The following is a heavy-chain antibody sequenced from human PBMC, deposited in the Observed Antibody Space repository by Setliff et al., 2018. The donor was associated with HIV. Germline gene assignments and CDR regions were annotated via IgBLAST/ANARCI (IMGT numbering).Heavy chain of an antibody. J-gene: IGHJ4*02. Sequence: ASVKVSCKASGYTFSGYYMHWVRQAPGQGLEWMGWIAPNNGDTRIQYRFQGRVTMTRDTSSNTAYMELSSLRSEDTAVYYCARVRGQYGDYGREDYWGQGTLVTVS. CDR2: IAPNNGDT. D-gene: IGHD4-17*01. V-gene: IGHV1-2*02. CDR3: ARVRGQYGDYGREDY. CDR1: GYTFSGYY.